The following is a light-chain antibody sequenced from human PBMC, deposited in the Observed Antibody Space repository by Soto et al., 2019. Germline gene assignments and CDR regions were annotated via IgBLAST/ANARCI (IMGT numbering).Light chain of an antibody. V-gene: IGKV3D-15*01. CDR1: QSVSSSY. J-gene: IGKJ3*01. CDR3: QQYNKWPLT. Sequence: ETVMTQSPATLSVSPGEGATLSCRASQSVSSSYLAWYQQKPGQAPRLLIYGASSRATGIPDRFSGSGSGSDFTLTISSLQSEDFAVYYCQQYNKWPLTFGPGTKVDIK. CDR2: GAS.